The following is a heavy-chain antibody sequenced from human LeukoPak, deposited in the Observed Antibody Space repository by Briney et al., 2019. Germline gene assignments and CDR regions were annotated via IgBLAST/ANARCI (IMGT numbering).Heavy chain of an antibody. D-gene: IGHD2-15*01. CDR2: ISGSGGST. Sequence: GGSLRLSCAASGFTFSSYAMSWVRQAPGKGLEWVSGISGSGGSTYYADSVKGRFTISRDNSKNTLFLQMNSLRAEDTAVYYCARGDCSGGGCLLPDFFDYWGQGALVTVSS. J-gene: IGHJ4*02. V-gene: IGHV3-23*01. CDR1: GFTFSSYA. CDR3: ARGDCSGGGCLLPDFFDY.